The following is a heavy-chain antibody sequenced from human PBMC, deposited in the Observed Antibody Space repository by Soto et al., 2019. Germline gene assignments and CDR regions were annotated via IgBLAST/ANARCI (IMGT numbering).Heavy chain of an antibody. CDR1: GGTFSSYA. Sequence: ASVKVSCKASGGTFSSYAISWVRQAPGQGLEWMGGIIPIFGTANYAQKFQGRVTITADKSTSSAYMELSSLRSEDTAVYYCARDYGSGSYYNVPSALRDAFDIWGQGTMVTVSS. CDR3: ARDYGSGSYYNVPSALRDAFDI. D-gene: IGHD3-10*01. J-gene: IGHJ3*02. CDR2: IIPIFGTA. V-gene: IGHV1-69*06.